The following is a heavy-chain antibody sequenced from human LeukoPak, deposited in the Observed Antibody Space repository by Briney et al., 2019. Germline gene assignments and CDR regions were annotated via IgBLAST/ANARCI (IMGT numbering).Heavy chain of an antibody. Sequence: ASVKVSCKTSGYSFTDYYMHWVRQAPGQGLEWMGWINPNSGGTSSAQKFQGRVTMTRDTSITTIYMEVSWLTSDDTAIYYCARADRLDGGPYLIGPWGQGTLVTVSS. J-gene: IGHJ5*02. V-gene: IGHV1-2*02. CDR3: ARADRLDGGPYLIGP. CDR2: INPNSGGT. D-gene: IGHD2-21*01. CDR1: GYSFTDYY.